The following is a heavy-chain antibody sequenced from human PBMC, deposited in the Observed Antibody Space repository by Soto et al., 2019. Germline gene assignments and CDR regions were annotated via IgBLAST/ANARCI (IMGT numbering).Heavy chain of an antibody. Sequence: PSETLSLTCAVSGDSISTYYCMWIRQPPGKGLESIGYLYYGGSANYNPSLKSRVTLSVDTSTNQCSLKLSSVTAADTAMYFCARQVSSAWPPYYYDMDVWGQGTTVTVSS. CDR2: LYYGGSA. V-gene: IGHV4-59*08. CDR3: ARQVSSAWPPYYYDMDV. J-gene: IGHJ6*02. CDR1: GDSISTYY. D-gene: IGHD6-25*01.